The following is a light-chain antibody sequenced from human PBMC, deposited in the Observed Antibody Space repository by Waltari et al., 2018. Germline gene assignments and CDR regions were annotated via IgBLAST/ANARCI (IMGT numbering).Light chain of an antibody. J-gene: IGKJ3*01. Sequence: DTVLTQSPGTLSLSPGVRATLSCSASQSVSSSYLAWYQQKPGQAPRLLIYGASSRTTGIPDRFSGSGSGTDFTLTISRLEPEDFAVYYCQQYGSSLFTFGPGTKVDNK. CDR2: GAS. CDR3: QQYGSSLFT. CDR1: QSVSSSY. V-gene: IGKV3-20*01.